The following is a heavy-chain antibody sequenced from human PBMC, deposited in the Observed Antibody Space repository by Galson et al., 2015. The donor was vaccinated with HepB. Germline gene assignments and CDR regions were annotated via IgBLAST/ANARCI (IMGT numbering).Heavy chain of an antibody. V-gene: IGHV1-58*01. J-gene: IGHJ6*02. CDR1: GFIFTSSA. CDR3: AADSGYYYYGMDV. D-gene: IGHD3-10*01. Sequence: SVKVSCKASGFIFTSSAVQWVRQARGQRLEWTGWIVVGSGNTNYAQKFQERVTITRDMSTSTAYMELSSLRSEDTAVYYCAADSGYYYYGMDVWGQGTTVTVSS. CDR2: IVVGSGNT.